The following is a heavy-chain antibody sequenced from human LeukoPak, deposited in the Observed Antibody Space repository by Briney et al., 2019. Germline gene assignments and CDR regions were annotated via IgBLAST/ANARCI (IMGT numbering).Heavy chain of an antibody. V-gene: IGHV4-61*01. D-gene: IGHD5-18*01. CDR1: GGSVSSGSYY. Sequence: PSETLSLTCTVSGGSVSSGSYYWSWIRQPPGKGLEWIGYIYYSGSTNYNPSLKSRVTISVDASKNQFSLKLSSVTAADTAVYYCARVRYNYGDSDYWGQGTLVTVSS. J-gene: IGHJ4*02. CDR3: ARVRYNYGDSDY. CDR2: IYYSGST.